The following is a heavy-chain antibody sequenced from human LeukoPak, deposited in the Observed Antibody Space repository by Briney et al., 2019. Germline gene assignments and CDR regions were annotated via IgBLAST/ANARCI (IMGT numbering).Heavy chain of an antibody. CDR1: GASISSSSYY. V-gene: IGHV4-39*01. Sequence: PSETLSLTCTVSGASISSSSYYLGWIRQPPGKGLEWIGGIYYSGSTYNNPSLKSRVTISVDTSRNQFSLKLSSVTAADTAVYYCARRSHSSSWFFDFWGQGTLVTVSS. D-gene: IGHD6-13*01. CDR2: IYYSGST. CDR3: ARRSHSSSWFFDF. J-gene: IGHJ4*02.